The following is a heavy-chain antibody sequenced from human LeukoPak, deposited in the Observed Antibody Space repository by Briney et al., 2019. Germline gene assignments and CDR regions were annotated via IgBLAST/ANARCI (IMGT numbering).Heavy chain of an antibody. CDR1: GYSISSGYY. Sequence: PSETLSLTCTVSGYSISSGYYWGWIRQPPGKGLEWIGSICHSGSTYYNPSLKSRVTISVDTSKNQFSLKLSSVTAADTAVYYCARVDYYGSGSYPTLDYWGQGTLVTVSS. CDR3: ARVDYYGSGSYPTLDY. CDR2: ICHSGST. J-gene: IGHJ4*02. V-gene: IGHV4-38-2*02. D-gene: IGHD3-10*01.